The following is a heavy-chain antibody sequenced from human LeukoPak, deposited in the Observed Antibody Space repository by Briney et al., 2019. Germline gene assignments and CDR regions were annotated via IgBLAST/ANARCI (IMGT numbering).Heavy chain of an antibody. V-gene: IGHV3-21*01. D-gene: IGHD6-13*01. Sequence: PGGSLRLSCSASGFTFSDYTMGWVRQAPGKGLEWVSSISSRGRYIYYADSVKGRFTISRDNTQNSLSLQMNSLRVEDTAVYYCARDGVGAGTIASAGSDYWGQGTLITVSS. J-gene: IGHJ4*02. CDR2: ISSRGRYI. CDR1: GFTFSDYT. CDR3: ARDGVGAGTIASAGSDY.